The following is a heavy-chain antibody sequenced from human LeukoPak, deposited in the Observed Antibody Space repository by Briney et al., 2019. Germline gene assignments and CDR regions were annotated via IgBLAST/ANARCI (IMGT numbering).Heavy chain of an antibody. D-gene: IGHD3-22*01. CDR2: ISGSGGST. CDR3: AKLSDSSGYYFVAFS. Sequence: GGSLRLSCAASGFTFSSYAMSWVRQAPEKGLEWVSAISGSGGSTYYADSVKGRFTISRDNSKNTLYLQMNSLRAEDTAVYYCAKLSDSSGYYFVAFSWGQGTLVTVSS. V-gene: IGHV3-23*01. CDR1: GFTFSSYA. J-gene: IGHJ5*02.